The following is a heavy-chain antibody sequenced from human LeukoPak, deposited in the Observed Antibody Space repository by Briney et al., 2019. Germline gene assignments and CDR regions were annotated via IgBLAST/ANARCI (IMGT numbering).Heavy chain of an antibody. CDR2: MYYSGST. CDR3: ARPYYYDSRIDP. CDR1: GGSISSGDYY. D-gene: IGHD3-22*01. Sequence: SETLSLTCTVSGGSISSGDYYWSCIRQPPGKGLEWIAYMYYSGSTYYNPSLKSRVTMSADTSKNQLSLKLSSVTAADTAVYYCARPYYYDSRIDPWGQGILVTVSS. V-gene: IGHV4-30-4*01. J-gene: IGHJ5*02.